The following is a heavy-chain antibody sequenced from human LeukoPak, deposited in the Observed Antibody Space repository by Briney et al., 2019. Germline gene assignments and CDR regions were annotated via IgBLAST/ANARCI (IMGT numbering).Heavy chain of an antibody. CDR3: ARDYNWGFDY. Sequence: PGGSLRLSCAASGFTFSHHGMHWVRQAPGKGLEWVAFIRNDGSNHYYADSVKGRFTISRDNSKNNVYLQMYSVRVEDTSIYYCARDYNWGFDYWGQGTVVTVSS. V-gene: IGHV3-30*02. D-gene: IGHD1-1*01. J-gene: IGHJ4*02. CDR2: IRNDGSNH. CDR1: GFTFSHHG.